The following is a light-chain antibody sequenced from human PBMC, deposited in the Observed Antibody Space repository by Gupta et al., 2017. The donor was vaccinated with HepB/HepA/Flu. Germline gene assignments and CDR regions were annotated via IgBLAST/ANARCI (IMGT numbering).Light chain of an antibody. V-gene: IGKV1-5*03. Sequence: DIQMTQSPSTLSASVGDSVTITCRASQTFNSWLAWYQHKPGKAPKPLIFKASSLQSGVPSRFSGSGSGTEFTLTISSLQPDDVATYYCQQEGTYPISFGQGTKVEIK. CDR2: KAS. CDR3: QQEGTYPIS. J-gene: IGKJ1*01. CDR1: QTFNSW.